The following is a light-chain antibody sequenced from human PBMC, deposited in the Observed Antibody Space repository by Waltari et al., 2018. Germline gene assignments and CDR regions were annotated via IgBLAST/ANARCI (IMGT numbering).Light chain of an antibody. CDR1: QNINSW. CDR3: QQANSFPLT. J-gene: IGKJ4*01. Sequence: DIQLTQSPSSVSASVGYRVTITCRASQNINSWLAWYQQKPVKAPKLLIFTASSLLSGVPSRFSGSGSGTEFTLTISSLQPEDFATYFCQQANSFPLTFGGGTKVELK. V-gene: IGKV1-12*01. CDR2: TAS.